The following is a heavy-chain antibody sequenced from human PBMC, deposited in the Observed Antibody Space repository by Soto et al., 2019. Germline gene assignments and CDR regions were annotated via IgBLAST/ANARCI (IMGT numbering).Heavy chain of an antibody. D-gene: IGHD6-6*01. V-gene: IGHV3-48*03. CDR2: ISSSGSTI. CDR3: ARGLQLVNQDYYYYYGMDV. CDR1: GFTFSSYE. Sequence: EVQLVESGGGLVQPGGSLRLSCAASGFTFSSYEMNWVRQAPGKGLEWVSYISSSGSTIYYADSVKGRFTISRDNAKNSLYLQMNSLRAEDTAVYYCARGLQLVNQDYYYYYGMDVWGQGTTVTVSS. J-gene: IGHJ6*02.